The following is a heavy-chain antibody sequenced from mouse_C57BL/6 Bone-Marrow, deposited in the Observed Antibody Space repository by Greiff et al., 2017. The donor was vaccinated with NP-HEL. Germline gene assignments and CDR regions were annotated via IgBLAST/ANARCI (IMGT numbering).Heavy chain of an antibody. CDR1: GFTFSNYW. V-gene: IGHV6-3*01. J-gene: IGHJ4*01. CDR2: IRLKSDNYAT. D-gene: IGHD1-1*01. Sequence: EVKLMESGGGLVQPGGSLKLSCVASGFTFSNYWMNWVRQSPEKGLEWVAQIRLKSDNYATHYAESVKGRFTISRDDSKSSVYLQMNNLRAEDTGMYYCTDTTVVAHYYAMDYWGQGTSVTVSS. CDR3: TDTTVVAHYYAMDY.